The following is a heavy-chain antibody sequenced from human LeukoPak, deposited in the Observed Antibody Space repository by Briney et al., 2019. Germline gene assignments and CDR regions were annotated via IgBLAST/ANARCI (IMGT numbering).Heavy chain of an antibody. CDR2: IYHSGST. J-gene: IGHJ6*03. V-gene: IGHV4-59*01. CDR3: ARVYCSSTSCSLRGYYYYHMDV. D-gene: IGHD2-2*01. CDR1: GGPITNFY. Sequence: PSETLSLTCTVSGGPITNFYWTWIRQSPGKGLEWIGYIYHSGSTTYNPSLKSRVTISVDTSKNQFSLKLSSVTPADTAVYYCARVYCSSTSCSLRGYYYYHMDVWGKGTTVTVSS.